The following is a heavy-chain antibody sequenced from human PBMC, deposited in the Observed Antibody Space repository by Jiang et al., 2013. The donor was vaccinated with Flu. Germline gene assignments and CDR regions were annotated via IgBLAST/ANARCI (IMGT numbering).Heavy chain of an antibody. D-gene: IGHD5-18*01. CDR3: ARVLHTAMGTGSFDY. Sequence: TLSLTCTVSGGSISSYYWSWIRQPPGKGLEWIGYIYYSGSTNYNPSLKSRVTISVDTSKNQFSLKLSSVTAADTAVYYCARVLHTAMGTGSFDYWGQGTLVTVSS. J-gene: IGHJ4*02. V-gene: IGHV4-59*01. CDR1: GGSISSYY. CDR2: IYYSGST.